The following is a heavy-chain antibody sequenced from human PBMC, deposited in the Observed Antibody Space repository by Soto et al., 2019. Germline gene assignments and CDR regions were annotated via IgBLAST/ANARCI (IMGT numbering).Heavy chain of an antibody. Sequence: GGSLRLSCAASGFTFSSYWMHWVHQAPGKGLVWVSRINSDGSSTSYADSVKGRFTISRDNAKNTLYLQMNSLRAEDTAVYYCAGEDIVVVPAAPFDTWGQGTLVTVSS. D-gene: IGHD2-2*01. CDR1: GFTFSSYW. CDR3: AGEDIVVVPAAPFDT. V-gene: IGHV3-74*01. J-gene: IGHJ5*02. CDR2: INSDGSST.